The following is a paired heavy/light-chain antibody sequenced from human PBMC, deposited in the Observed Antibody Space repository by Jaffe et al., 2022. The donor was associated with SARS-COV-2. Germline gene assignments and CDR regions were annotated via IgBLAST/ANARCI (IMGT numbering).Heavy chain of an antibody. CDR2: INQDGSQK. V-gene: IGHV3-7*01. CDR3: GREGRGHS. Sequence: EVQLVESGGGLVQPGGSLRLSCATSGFTFSSYWMNWVRQAPGKGLEWVAHINQDGSQKYYVDSVKGRFTISRDNAKNSLSLQVNSLRAEDTAVYYCGREGRGHSWGQGTLVTVSS. J-gene: IGHJ4*02. CDR1: GFTFSSYW.
Light chain of an antibody. CDR1: QSLVYSDGNTY. Sequence: DVVMTQSPLSLPVTLGQPASISCRSSQSLVYSDGNTYLNWFQQRPGQSPRRLIYQVSKRDSGVPDRFSGSGSGTDFTLNISRVEAEDVGVYYCMQATHWPWTFGQGTKVEIK. CDR2: QVS. V-gene: IGKV2-30*01. CDR3: MQATHWPWT. J-gene: IGKJ1*01.